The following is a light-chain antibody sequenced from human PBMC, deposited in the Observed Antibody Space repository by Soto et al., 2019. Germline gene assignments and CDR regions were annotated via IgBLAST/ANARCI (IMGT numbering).Light chain of an antibody. CDR3: QQSYSTLIT. V-gene: IGKV1-39*01. J-gene: IGKJ5*01. CDR1: QDINNY. Sequence: DTQMTQSPSSLSASVGDRVTITCHASQDINNYLNWYQQKPGKAPKLLIYAASSLQSGVPSRFSGSGSGTDFTLTISSLQPEDFATYYCQQSYSTLITFGQGTRLEI. CDR2: AAS.